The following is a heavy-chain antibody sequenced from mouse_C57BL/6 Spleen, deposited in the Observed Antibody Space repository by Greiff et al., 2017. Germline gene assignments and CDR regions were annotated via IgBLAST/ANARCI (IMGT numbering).Heavy chain of an antibody. CDR3: ARQTDYAMDY. CDR1: GYAFSSYW. V-gene: IGHV1-80*01. CDR2: IYPGDGDT. Sequence: QVQLQQSGAGLVKPGASVKISCTASGYAFSSYWMNWVKQRPGKGLEWIGQIYPGDGDTNYNGKFKGKATLTADKSSSTAYMQLSSLTSEDSAVYFCARQTDYAMDYWGQGTSVTVSS. J-gene: IGHJ4*01.